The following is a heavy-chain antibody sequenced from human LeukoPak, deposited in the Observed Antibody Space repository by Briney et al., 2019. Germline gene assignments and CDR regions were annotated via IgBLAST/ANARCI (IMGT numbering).Heavy chain of an antibody. D-gene: IGHD3-10*01. Sequence: ASVKVSCKASGYTFTGYYMHWVRQAPGQGLEWMGWINPNSGGTNYAQKFQGRVTMTRDTSISTAYMELSRLRSDDTAVYYCARGTMYRPYGSGSWISNWGQGTLVTVSS. CDR1: GYTFTGYY. CDR2: INPNSGGT. CDR3: ARGTMYRPYGSGSWISN. V-gene: IGHV1-2*02. J-gene: IGHJ4*02.